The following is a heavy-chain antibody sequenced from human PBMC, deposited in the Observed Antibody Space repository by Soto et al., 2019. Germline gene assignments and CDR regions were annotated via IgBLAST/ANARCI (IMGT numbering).Heavy chain of an antibody. D-gene: IGHD5-12*01. CDR1: GGSISSYY. CDR2: IYYSGST. CDR3: ARGRYSGYHFDY. Sequence: SETLSLTCTVSGGSISSYYWSWIRQPPGKGLEWIGYIYYSGSTNYNPSLKSRVTISVDTSKNQFSLKLSSVTAADTAVYYCARGRYSGYHFDYWGQGTLVTVSS. J-gene: IGHJ4*02. V-gene: IGHV4-59*12.